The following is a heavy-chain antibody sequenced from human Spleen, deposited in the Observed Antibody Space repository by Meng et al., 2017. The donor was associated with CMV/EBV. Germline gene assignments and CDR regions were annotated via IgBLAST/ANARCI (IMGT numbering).Heavy chain of an antibody. V-gene: IGHV3-7*01. Sequence: GESLKISCAASGFTFSSYWMSWVRQAPGKGLEWVANIKQDGSEKYYVDSVKGRFTISRDNAKNSLYLQMNSLRAEDTAVYYCARGYSPRSPWDYSMDVWGQGTTVTVSS. CDR1: GFTFSSYW. D-gene: IGHD2-15*01. J-gene: IGHJ6*02. CDR3: ARGYSPRSPWDYSMDV. CDR2: IKQDGSEK.